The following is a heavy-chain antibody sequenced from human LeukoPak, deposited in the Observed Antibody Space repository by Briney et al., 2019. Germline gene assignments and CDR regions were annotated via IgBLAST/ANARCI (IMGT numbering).Heavy chain of an antibody. CDR3: ARHSAGSNSNFDY. CDR2: IYPDDSNT. Sequence: GESLKISCKGSGYSFTNYWIGWARQMPGKGLEWMGIIYPDDSNTAYSPSFQGQVTISADKSINTAYLQWGSLKASDTAMYYCARHSAGSNSNFDYWGQGTLVTVSS. J-gene: IGHJ4*02. D-gene: IGHD6-13*01. V-gene: IGHV5-51*01. CDR1: GYSFTNYW.